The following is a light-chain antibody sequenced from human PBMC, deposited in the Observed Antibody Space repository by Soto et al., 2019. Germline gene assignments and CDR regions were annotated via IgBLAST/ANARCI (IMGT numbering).Light chain of an antibody. CDR2: KAS. CDR3: QQYNSYPWT. Sequence: DIQMTQSPSTLSSSPGDRATITCRTSQSISSWLAWYQQKLGKAPKLLIYKASSLASGVPSRFSGSGSGAEFTLTISSLQPDDFATYYCQQYNSYPWTFGQGTKVEIK. CDR1: QSISSW. V-gene: IGKV1-5*03. J-gene: IGKJ1*01.